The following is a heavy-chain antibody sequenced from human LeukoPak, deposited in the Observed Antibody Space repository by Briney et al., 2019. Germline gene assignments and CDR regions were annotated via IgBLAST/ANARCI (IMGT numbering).Heavy chain of an antibody. CDR3: ARDRSGYYSPNFDY. Sequence: GGSLRLSCAASGFTFSSYSMNWVREAPGKGLEWVSSISSSSSYIYYADSVKGRFTISRDNAKNSLYLQMNSLRAEDTAVYYCARDRSGYYSPNFDYWGQGTLVTVSS. J-gene: IGHJ4*02. CDR2: ISSSSSYI. V-gene: IGHV3-21*01. CDR1: GFTFSSYS. D-gene: IGHD3-22*01.